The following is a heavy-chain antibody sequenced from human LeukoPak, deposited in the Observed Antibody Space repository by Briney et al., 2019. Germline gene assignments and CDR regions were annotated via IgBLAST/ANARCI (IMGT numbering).Heavy chain of an antibody. CDR1: GFTFSSYA. V-gene: IGHV3-30*04. CDR2: ISYDGSNK. CDR3: ARVGPYFDY. J-gene: IGHJ4*02. Sequence: GGSLRLSCAASGFTFSSYAMHWVRQAPGKGLEWAAVISYDGSNKNYADSVKGRFTISRDNSKNTLYLQMNSLRAEDTAVYYCARVGPYFDYWGQGTLVTVSS.